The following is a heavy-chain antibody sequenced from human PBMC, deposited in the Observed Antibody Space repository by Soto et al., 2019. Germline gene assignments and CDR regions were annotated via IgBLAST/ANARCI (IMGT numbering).Heavy chain of an antibody. J-gene: IGHJ4*02. V-gene: IGHV4-30-2*01. Sequence: LSLTCTVSGGSISTYYWNWIRQPPGKGLEWIGYIYHSGSTYYNPSLKSRVTISVDRSKNQFSLKLSSVTAADTAVYYCARGYNGRSDYWGQGTLVTVSS. D-gene: IGHD1-20*01. CDR2: IYHSGST. CDR3: ARGYNGRSDY. CDR1: GGSISTYY.